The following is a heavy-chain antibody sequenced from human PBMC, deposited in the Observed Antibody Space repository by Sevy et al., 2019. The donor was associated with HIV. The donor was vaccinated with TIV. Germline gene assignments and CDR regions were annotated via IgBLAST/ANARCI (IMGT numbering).Heavy chain of an antibody. Sequence: GGSLRLSCVASGFAFSDYGMHWVRQAPGKGLEWVAVIWYDGNNQHYADSVRGRFTISRDNSKNTLYLQLSILRAEDTAVYYCARDPRIFGDYLLTYFDYWGQGVLVTVSS. CDR2: IWYDGNNQ. CDR1: GFAFSDYG. V-gene: IGHV3-33*01. CDR3: ARDPRIFGDYLLTYFDY. J-gene: IGHJ4*02. D-gene: IGHD4-17*01.